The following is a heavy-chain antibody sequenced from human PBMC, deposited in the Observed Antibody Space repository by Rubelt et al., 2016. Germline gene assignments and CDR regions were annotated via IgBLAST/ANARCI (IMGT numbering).Heavy chain of an antibody. D-gene: IGHD4-17*01. CDR1: GGSISSYY. V-gene: IGHV4-4*07. CDR2: IYTSGST. Sequence: ESGPGLVKPSETLSLTCTVSGGSISSYYWSWIRQPAGKGLEWIGRIYTSGSTNYNPSLKSRVTMSVDTSKNQFSLKLSPVTAADTAVYYCARGDPDRGSRTVTLDYWGQGTLVTVSS. J-gene: IGHJ4*02. CDR3: ARGDPDRGSRTVTLDY.